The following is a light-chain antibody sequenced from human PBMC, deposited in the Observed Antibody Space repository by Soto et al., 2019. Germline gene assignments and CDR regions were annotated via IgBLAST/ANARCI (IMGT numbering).Light chain of an antibody. V-gene: IGKV3-15*01. Sequence: EVVMTQSPATLSVSPGNTVTLSCRASQSVATNLAWYQQKPGQAPRLLIYGAATRATGIPARFSGSGSGTEFTLTISSLQSEDFAVYYCQPYHNWPAFGQGTKVDIK. CDR1: QSVATN. J-gene: IGKJ1*01. CDR3: QPYHNWPA. CDR2: GAA.